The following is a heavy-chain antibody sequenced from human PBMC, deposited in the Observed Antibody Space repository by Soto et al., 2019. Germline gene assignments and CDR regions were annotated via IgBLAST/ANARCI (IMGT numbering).Heavy chain of an antibody. CDR1: GFTFSSYS. Sequence: EVQLVESGGGLVKPGGSLRLSCAASGFTFSSYSMNWVRQAPGKGLEWVSSISSSSSYIYYADSVKGRFTISRDNAKNSLCLQMNSLRAEDTAVYYCARVWGDSDAFDIWGQGTMVTVSS. J-gene: IGHJ3*02. CDR2: ISSSSSYI. V-gene: IGHV3-21*01. CDR3: ARVWGDSDAFDI. D-gene: IGHD2-21*02.